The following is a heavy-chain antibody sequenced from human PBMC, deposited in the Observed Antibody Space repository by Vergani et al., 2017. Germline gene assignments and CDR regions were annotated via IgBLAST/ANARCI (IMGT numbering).Heavy chain of an antibody. D-gene: IGHD3-22*01. Sequence: QVQLVQSGAEVKKPGSSMKVSCKASGGTFSSYAISWVRQAPGQGLEWMGRIIPILGIANYAQKFQGRVTITADKSTSTAYMELSSLRSEDTAVYYCATLGPYYYDSSGYSNAEYFQHWGQGTLVTVSS. CDR2: IIPILGIA. V-gene: IGHV1-69*04. J-gene: IGHJ1*01. CDR3: ATLGPYYYDSSGYSNAEYFQH. CDR1: GGTFSSYA.